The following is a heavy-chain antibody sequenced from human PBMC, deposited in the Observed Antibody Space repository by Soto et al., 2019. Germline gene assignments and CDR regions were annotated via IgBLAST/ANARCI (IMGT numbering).Heavy chain of an antibody. J-gene: IGHJ6*02. CDR1: GFTFSSYG. Sequence: GGSLRLSCAASGFTFSSYGMHWVRQAPGKGLEWVAVISYDGSNKYYADSVKGRFTISRDNSKNTLYLQMNSLRAEDTAVYYCAEVKDIVLVPAAISYYYYGMDGWGQGTTVTVSS. CDR3: AEVKDIVLVPAAISYYYYGMDG. D-gene: IGHD2-2*01. CDR2: ISYDGSNK. V-gene: IGHV3-30*18.